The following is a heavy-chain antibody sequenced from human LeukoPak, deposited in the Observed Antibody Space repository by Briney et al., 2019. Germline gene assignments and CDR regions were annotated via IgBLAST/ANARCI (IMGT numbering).Heavy chain of an antibody. J-gene: IGHJ4*02. V-gene: IGHV3-23*01. CDR2: ISGSGDST. D-gene: IGHD6-13*01. CDR1: GFTFSIHG. Sequence: PGGSLRLSCVASGFTFSIHGMHWVRQAPGKGLEWVSAISGSGDSTYYADPVKGRFTISRDNSKNTLYPQMNSLRAEDTAVYYCAKEGDSSSWYDLYDYWGQGTLVTVSS. CDR3: AKEGDSSSWYDLYDY.